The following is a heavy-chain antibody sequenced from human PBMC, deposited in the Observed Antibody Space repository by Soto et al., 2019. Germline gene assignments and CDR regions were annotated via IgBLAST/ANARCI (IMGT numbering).Heavy chain of an antibody. CDR1: SGSISSSSFY. Sequence: LSLTCTVSSGSISSSSFYWGWIRQPPGKGLEWIGSIYYTGSTYYNPSLKSRVTISIDRSKNHFSLKMSSVTAADTAVYYCARLYPYTYYHPMDVPCQPATLTVS. CDR2: IYYTGST. D-gene: IGHD3-16*01. CDR3: ARLYPYTYYHPMDV. J-gene: IGHJ6*02. V-gene: IGHV4-39*02.